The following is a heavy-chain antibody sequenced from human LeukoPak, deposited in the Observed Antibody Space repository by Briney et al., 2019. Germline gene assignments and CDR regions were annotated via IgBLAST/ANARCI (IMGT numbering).Heavy chain of an antibody. CDR2: IYYSGST. V-gene: IGHV4-59*08. J-gene: IGHJ6*02. D-gene: IGHD3-3*01. Sequence: PSETLSLTCTVSGGSFSSYYWSWIRQPPGKGLEWVGYIYYSGSTNYNPSLKSRVTISVDTSKNQFSLKLSSVTAADTAVYYCARHNFDFWSGLLYGMDVWGQGTTVTVSS. CDR3: ARHNFDFWSGLLYGMDV. CDR1: GGSFSSYY.